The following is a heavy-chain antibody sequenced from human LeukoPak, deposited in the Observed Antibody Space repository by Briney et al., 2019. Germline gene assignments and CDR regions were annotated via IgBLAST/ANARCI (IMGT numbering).Heavy chain of an antibody. CDR2: IYTSGTT. CDR3: ARDFEY. J-gene: IGHJ4*02. V-gene: IGHV4-4*07. CDR1: GGFISSYY. Sequence: SETLSLTCTVSGGFISSYYWSWIRQPAGKGLEWIGRIYTSGTTNYNPSLKSRLTMSIDTSKNQFSLKLSSVNAADTAVYYCARDFEYWGQGILVTVSP.